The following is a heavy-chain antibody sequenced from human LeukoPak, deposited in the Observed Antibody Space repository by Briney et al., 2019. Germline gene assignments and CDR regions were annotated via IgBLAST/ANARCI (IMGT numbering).Heavy chain of an antibody. V-gene: IGHV4-4*07. CDR1: GGSISSYY. CDR2: IYTSGST. D-gene: IGHD3-3*01. J-gene: IGHJ6*02. Sequence: SETLSLTCTVSGGSISSYYWSWIRQPAGKGLEWIGRIYTSGSTNYNPSLKSRDTMSVDTSKNQFSLKLSSVTAADTAVYYCARDYDFWSGYYTARGLVGYYYGMDVWGQGTTVTVFS. CDR3: ARDYDFWSGYYTARGLVGYYYGMDV.